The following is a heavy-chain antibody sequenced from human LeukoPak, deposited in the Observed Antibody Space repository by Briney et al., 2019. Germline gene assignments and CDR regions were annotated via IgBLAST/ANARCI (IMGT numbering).Heavy chain of an antibody. CDR2: ISFDGSDK. CDR1: GFTFNSYT. V-gene: IGHV3-30-3*01. J-gene: IGHJ4*02. Sequence: GGSLRLSCAASGFTFNSYTIHWVRRAPGKGLEGVAVISFDGSDKYYADSVKGRFTISRDNSKNTLYLQMNSLRAEDTAVYYCAKGGRYGDYEDYFDYWGQGTLVTVSS. D-gene: IGHD4-17*01. CDR3: AKGGRYGDYEDYFDY.